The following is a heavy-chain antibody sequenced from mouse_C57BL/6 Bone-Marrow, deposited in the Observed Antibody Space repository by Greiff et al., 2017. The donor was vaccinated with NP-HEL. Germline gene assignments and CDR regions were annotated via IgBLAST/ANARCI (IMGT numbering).Heavy chain of an antibody. CDR3: ARDGLWYFDV. J-gene: IGHJ1*03. Sequence: VQLQQPGAELVRPGTSVKLSCKASGYTFTSYWMHWVKQRPGQGLEWIGVIDPSDSYTNYNQKFKGKATLTVDTSSSTAYMQLSSLTSEDSAVYYGARDGLWYFDVWGTGTTVTVSS. D-gene: IGHD2-3*01. V-gene: IGHV1-59*01. CDR2: IDPSDSYT. CDR1: GYTFTSYW.